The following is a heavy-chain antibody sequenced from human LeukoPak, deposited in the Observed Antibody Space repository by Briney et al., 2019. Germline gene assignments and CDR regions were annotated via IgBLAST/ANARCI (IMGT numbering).Heavy chain of an antibody. CDR1: GFTFSSYD. CDR2: IRYDGSNK. CDR3: AKDLVFGGVDY. D-gene: IGHD2-21*02. J-gene: IGHJ4*02. Sequence: GGSLRLSCAASGFTFSSYDMHWVRQAPGKGLEWVAFIRYDGSNKYYADSVKGRFTISRDNSKNTLYLQMNSLRAEDTAVYYCAKDLVFGGVDYWGQGTLVTVSS. V-gene: IGHV3-30*02.